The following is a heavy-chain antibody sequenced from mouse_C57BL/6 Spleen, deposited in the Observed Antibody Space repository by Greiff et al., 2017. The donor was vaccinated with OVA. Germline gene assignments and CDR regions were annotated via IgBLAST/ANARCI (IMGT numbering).Heavy chain of an antibody. Sequence: VQLQQSGAELVRPGASVKLSCTASGFNIKDYYMPWVKQRPEQGLEWIGRIDPEDGDTEYAPKFQGQATMTADTSSNTDYLQLSSLTSEDTAVYYWTYYDGSSSPICAYWGQGTLVTVSA. J-gene: IGHJ3*01. D-gene: IGHD1-1*01. CDR3: TYYDGSSSPICAY. V-gene: IGHV14-1*01. CDR1: GFNIKDYY. CDR2: IDPEDGDT.